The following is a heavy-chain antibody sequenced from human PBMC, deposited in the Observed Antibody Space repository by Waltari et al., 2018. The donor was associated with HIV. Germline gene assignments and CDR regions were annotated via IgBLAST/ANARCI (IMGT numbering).Heavy chain of an antibody. V-gene: IGHV3-48*03. D-gene: IGHD1-26*01. CDR3: ARDGSSYYGLDY. Sequence: EVQVVESGGGLVQPGGSLRLSCAAPGFTFSTYEMNWVRQAPGKGLGWVSYISSSGSTIYYADSVKGRFTISRDNAKNSLYLQMNSLRAEDTAVYFCARDGSSYYGLDYWGRGTLVTVSS. CDR2: ISSSGSTI. J-gene: IGHJ4*02. CDR1: GFTFSTYE.